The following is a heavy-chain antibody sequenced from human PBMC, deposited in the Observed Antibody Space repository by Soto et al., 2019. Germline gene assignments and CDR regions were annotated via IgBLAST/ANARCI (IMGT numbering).Heavy chain of an antibody. CDR3: AKDDIGYCSGGSCPEYYFDY. Sequence: EVQLLESGGGLVQPGGSLRLSCAASGFTFSSYAMSWVRQAPGKGLEWVSAISGSGGSTYYADSVKGRFTISIDNSKNTLYLQMNSLRAEDTAVYYCAKDDIGYCSGGSCPEYYFDYWGQGTLVTVSS. CDR1: GFTFSSYA. CDR2: ISGSGGST. V-gene: IGHV3-23*01. D-gene: IGHD2-15*01. J-gene: IGHJ4*02.